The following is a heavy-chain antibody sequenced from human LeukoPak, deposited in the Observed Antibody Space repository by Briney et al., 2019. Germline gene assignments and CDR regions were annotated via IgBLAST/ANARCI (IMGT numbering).Heavy chain of an antibody. CDR3: ASSGGGSSSWYDAFDI. CDR1: GYTFTSYD. Sequence: ASVKVSCKASGYTFTSYDINWVRQATGQGLEWMGWMNPNSGNTGYAERFQGRVTMTRNTSISTAYMELSSLRSEDTAVYYCASSGGGSSSWYDAFDIWGQGTMVTVSS. V-gene: IGHV1-8*01. D-gene: IGHD6-13*01. J-gene: IGHJ3*02. CDR2: MNPNSGNT.